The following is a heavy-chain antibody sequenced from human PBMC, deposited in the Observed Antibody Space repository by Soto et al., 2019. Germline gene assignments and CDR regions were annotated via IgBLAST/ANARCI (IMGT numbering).Heavy chain of an antibody. Sequence: VASVKVSCKASGYTFTSYAIHWVRQAPGQRLEWMGWINPGNGNTKYSQKYQGRVTITRDTSASTAYMELSSLTSEDTAVYYCARPAFYGDGLDFDYWGQGTLVTVSS. CDR1: GYTFTSYA. CDR3: ARPAFYGDGLDFDY. J-gene: IGHJ4*02. D-gene: IGHD4-17*01. V-gene: IGHV1-3*01. CDR2: INPGNGNT.